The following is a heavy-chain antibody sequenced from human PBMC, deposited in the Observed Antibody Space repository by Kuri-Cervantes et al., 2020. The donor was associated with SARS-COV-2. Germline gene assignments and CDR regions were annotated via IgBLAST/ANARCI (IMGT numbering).Heavy chain of an antibody. D-gene: IGHD3-22*01. Sequence: SETLSLTCPVSAGSISSHYWSWIRQPPGKGLEWIGYIYYSGSTNYNPSLKSRVTISVDTSKNQFSLKLSSVTAADTAVYYCARDLLLYYDSSGYHNWFDPWGQGTLVTVSS. V-gene: IGHV4-59*11. J-gene: IGHJ5*02. CDR3: ARDLLLYYDSSGYHNWFDP. CDR2: IYYSGST. CDR1: AGSISSHY.